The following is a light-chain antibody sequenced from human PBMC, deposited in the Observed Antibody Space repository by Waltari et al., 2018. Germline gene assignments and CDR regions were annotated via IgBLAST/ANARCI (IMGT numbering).Light chain of an antibody. CDR1: SSDVGGYNY. V-gene: IGLV2-14*03. Sequence: QSALTQPASVSGSPGQSLTISCTGTSSDVGGYNYVSWSQQHPGNAPKLMIYDVSHRPSGVSNRFSGSKSGNTASLTISGLQAEDEADYYCSSYISSSTLELFGGGTSLTVL. CDR2: DVS. J-gene: IGLJ2*01. CDR3: SSYISSSTLEL.